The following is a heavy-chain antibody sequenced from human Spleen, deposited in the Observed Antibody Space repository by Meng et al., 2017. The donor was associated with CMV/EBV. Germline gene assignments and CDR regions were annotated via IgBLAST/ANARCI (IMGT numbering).Heavy chain of an antibody. V-gene: IGHV1-8*03. CDR3: ARGARYCSSTSCYYWFDP. CDR2: MTPNSGNT. CDR1: YTFTSYD. Sequence: YTFTSYDINWVQQATGQGLEWMGWMTPNSGNTGYAQKFQGRVTITGNTSISTAYMELSSLRSEDTAVYYCARGARYCSSTSCYYWFDPWGQGTLVTVSS. D-gene: IGHD2-2*01. J-gene: IGHJ5*02.